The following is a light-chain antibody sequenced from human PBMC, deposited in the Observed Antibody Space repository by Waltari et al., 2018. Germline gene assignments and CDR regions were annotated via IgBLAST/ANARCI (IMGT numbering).Light chain of an antibody. Sequence: VLTQSSGTLSLSPGDRATLSCRASQSVTNDYLAWYQQKPGQAPRLLIYDASSRATGIPDRFSGSGSGTDFTLTISRLEPEDFAVYHCQQYGSLPWTFGQGTKVDMK. J-gene: IGKJ1*01. V-gene: IGKV3-20*01. CDR2: DAS. CDR1: QSVTNDY. CDR3: QQYGSLPWT.